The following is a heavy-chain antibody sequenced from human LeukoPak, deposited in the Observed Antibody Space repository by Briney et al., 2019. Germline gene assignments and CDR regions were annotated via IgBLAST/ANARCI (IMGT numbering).Heavy chain of an antibody. CDR1: GVSISAYF. Sequence: TSETLSLTCTVSGVSISAYFWTWIRQPAGKGLEWIGRIYTSGTINYNPSLEGRLTMSLDTSKNQISLRLSSVTAADTGVYYCARKDGDFWGQGTLVTVSS. CDR3: ARKDGDF. CDR2: IYTSGTI. J-gene: IGHJ4*02. V-gene: IGHV4-4*07.